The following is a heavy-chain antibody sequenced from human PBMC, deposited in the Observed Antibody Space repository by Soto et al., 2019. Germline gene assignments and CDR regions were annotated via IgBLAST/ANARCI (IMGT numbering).Heavy chain of an antibody. V-gene: IGHV3-43*02. D-gene: IGHD3-22*01. CDR1: GFTFDDYA. CDR3: AKSRDSSGYDAFDI. J-gene: IGHJ3*02. Sequence: GESLKISCAASGFTFDDYAMHWVRQAPGKGLEWVSLISGDGGSTYYADSVKGRFTISRDNSKNSLYLQMNSLRTEDTALYYCAKSRDSSGYDAFDIWGQGTMVTVSS. CDR2: ISGDGGST.